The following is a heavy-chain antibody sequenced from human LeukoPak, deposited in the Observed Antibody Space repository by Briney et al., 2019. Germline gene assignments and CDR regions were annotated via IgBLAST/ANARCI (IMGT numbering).Heavy chain of an antibody. CDR3: ARAYSNYYYGMDV. CDR1: GFIFSSYN. Sequence: PGGSLRPSCAASGFIFSSYNMNWVRQAPGKGLEWASSISSSSSYKYHADPVNGRFTISRDNAKNSLYLQMNSLRAEDTAVYYCARAYSNYYYGMDVWGQGTTVTVSS. D-gene: IGHD6-13*01. CDR2: ISSSSSYK. V-gene: IGHV3-21*04. J-gene: IGHJ6*02.